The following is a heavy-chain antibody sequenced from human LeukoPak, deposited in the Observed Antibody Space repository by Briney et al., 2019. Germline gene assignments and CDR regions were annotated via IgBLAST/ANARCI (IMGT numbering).Heavy chain of an antibody. D-gene: IGHD3-16*01. CDR1: GFTFSSNA. Sequence: PGGSLRLSCAASGFTFSSNAMNWVRQAPGKGLEWVAGSNDKGDYTYYADSVRGRFTITRNNSKNMLYLQMNSLIVEDTALYYCAKAREASRLRYGMDIWGQGTTVTVSS. CDR3: AKAREASRLRYGMDI. CDR2: SNDKGDYT. V-gene: IGHV3-23*01. J-gene: IGHJ6*02.